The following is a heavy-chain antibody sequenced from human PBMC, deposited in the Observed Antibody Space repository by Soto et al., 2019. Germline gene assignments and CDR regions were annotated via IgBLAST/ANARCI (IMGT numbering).Heavy chain of an antibody. V-gene: IGHV3-30-3*01. CDR2: ISDDGSNK. CDR1: GFDFSSYA. Sequence: QVQLVESGGGMVQPGRSLRLSCAASGFDFSSYAVHWVRQAPGKGLEWVALISDDGSNKYYADSVKGRFTISRDNSNSTVFLQMSTLRLEDTAVYRWSAGLLYVDWNAMDVWGVGNTVTVSS. J-gene: IGHJ6*04. D-gene: IGHD3-9*01. CDR3: SAGLLYVDWNAMDV.